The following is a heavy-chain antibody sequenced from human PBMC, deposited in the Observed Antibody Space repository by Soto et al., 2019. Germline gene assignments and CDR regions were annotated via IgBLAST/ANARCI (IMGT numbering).Heavy chain of an antibody. CDR3: ARNYYDGSGYYF. Sequence: PSETLSLTCAVSGGSISSGGYSWSWIRQPPGKGLEWIGNLYYSGSTYYNPSLKSRVTVSVDTSKNQFSLKLSFVTAADTAVYYCARNYYDGSGYYFWGQGIMVTVSS. D-gene: IGHD3-22*01. CDR1: GGSISSGGYS. V-gene: IGHV4-30-2*03. J-gene: IGHJ4*02. CDR2: LYYSGST.